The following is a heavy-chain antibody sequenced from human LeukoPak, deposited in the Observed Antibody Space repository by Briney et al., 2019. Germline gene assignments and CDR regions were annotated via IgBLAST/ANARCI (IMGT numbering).Heavy chain of an antibody. Sequence: SETLSLTCTVSGGSISSSSYYWGWICQPPGKGLEWIGSIYYSGSTYYNPSLKSRVTISVDTSKNQFSLKLSSVTAADTAVYYCARGEDYGDLGWFDPWGQGTLVTASS. V-gene: IGHV4-39*01. D-gene: IGHD4-17*01. CDR3: ARGEDYGDLGWFDP. J-gene: IGHJ5*02. CDR1: GGSISSSSYY. CDR2: IYYSGST.